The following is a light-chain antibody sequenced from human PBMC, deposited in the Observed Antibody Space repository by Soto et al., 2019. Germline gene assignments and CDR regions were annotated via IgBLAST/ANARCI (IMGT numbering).Light chain of an antibody. CDR2: GAS. Sequence: EIVMTQSPATLSVSPGERATLSCRASQSVSSNLAWYQQKLGQAPRLLIYGASTRATGIPARFSGSGSGREFTLTISSLQSEYFAVYYCQQYNNWPPLTFGGGTKVEIK. CDR1: QSVSSN. V-gene: IGKV3-15*01. J-gene: IGKJ4*02. CDR3: QQYNNWPPLT.